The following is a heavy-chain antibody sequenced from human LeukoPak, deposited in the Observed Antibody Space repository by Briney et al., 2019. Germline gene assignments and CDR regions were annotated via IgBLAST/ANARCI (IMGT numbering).Heavy chain of an antibody. CDR1: GFTFSSYS. CDR2: INHSGST. CDR3: ARGDPLSLYSLDY. Sequence: GSLRLSCAASGFTFSSYSMNWVRQAPGKGLEWIGEINHSGSTNYNPSLKSRVTISVDTSKNQFSLKLSSVTAADTAVYYCARGDPLSLYSLDYWGQGTLVTVSS. V-gene: IGHV4-34*01. D-gene: IGHD6-13*01. J-gene: IGHJ4*02.